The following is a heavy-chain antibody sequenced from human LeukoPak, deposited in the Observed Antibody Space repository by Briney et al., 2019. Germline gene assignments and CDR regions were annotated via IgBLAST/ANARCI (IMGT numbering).Heavy chain of an antibody. CDR3: ARDEGYCSSTSCYP. CDR2: INPNSGGT. CDR1: GYTFTGYY. Sequence: ASVKVSCKASGYTFTGYYMHWVRQAPGQGLEWMGWINPNSGGTNYAQKFQGRVTMTRDTSISTAYMELSRLRSDDTAVYYCARDEGYCSSTSCYPWGQGTLVTVSS. D-gene: IGHD2-2*01. V-gene: IGHV1-2*02. J-gene: IGHJ5*02.